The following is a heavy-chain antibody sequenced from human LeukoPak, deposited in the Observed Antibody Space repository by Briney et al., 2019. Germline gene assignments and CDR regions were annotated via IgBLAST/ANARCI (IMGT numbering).Heavy chain of an antibody. Sequence: GGSLRLSCAASGFTFSSYAMHWVRQAPGKGLEWVAVISYDGSNKYCADSVKGRFTISRDNSKNTLYLQMNSLRAEDTAVYYCARDPGYSSSCFDYWGQGTLVTVSS. V-gene: IGHV3-30*04. CDR3: ARDPGYSSSCFDY. CDR1: GFTFSSYA. D-gene: IGHD6-13*01. J-gene: IGHJ4*02. CDR2: ISYDGSNK.